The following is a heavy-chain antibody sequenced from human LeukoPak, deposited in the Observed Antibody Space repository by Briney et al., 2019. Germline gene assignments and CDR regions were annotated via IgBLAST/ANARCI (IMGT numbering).Heavy chain of an antibody. Sequence: GGTLRLSCAASGFTFSCYRMNWVRHAPGKGLQWVSSISSSRGYIYYADSVKGRFSISRDNAKSSLYLHLNSLRAEDTAVYYCARERYNWNYAFDYWGQGTLVTVSS. CDR3: ARERYNWNYAFDY. CDR2: ISSSRGYI. J-gene: IGHJ4*02. V-gene: IGHV3-21*01. CDR1: GFTFSCYR. D-gene: IGHD1-7*01.